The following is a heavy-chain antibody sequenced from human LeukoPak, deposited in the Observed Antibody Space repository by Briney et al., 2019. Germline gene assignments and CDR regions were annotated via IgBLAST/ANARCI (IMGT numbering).Heavy chain of an antibody. CDR2: MNPNSGNT. D-gene: IGHD2-2*01. CDR3: ASPCLGYCSSTSCPCHYYYMDV. V-gene: IGHV1-8*03. CDR1: GYTFTSYD. J-gene: IGHJ6*03. Sequence: ASVKVSCKASGYTFTSYDINWVRQATGQGLEWMGWMNPNSGNTGYAQKFQGRVTITRNTSISTAYMELSSLRSEDTAVYYCASPCLGYCSSTSCPCHYYYMDVWGKGTTVTVSS.